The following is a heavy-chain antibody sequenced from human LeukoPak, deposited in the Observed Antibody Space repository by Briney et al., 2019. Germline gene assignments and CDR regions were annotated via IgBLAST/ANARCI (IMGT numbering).Heavy chain of an antibody. CDR3: ARRLTQYDCFDP. V-gene: IGHV6-1*01. J-gene: IGHJ5*02. D-gene: IGHD2-2*01. CDR2: TYYRSTWYN. CDR1: GDSVSSNSVT. Sequence: SQTLSLTCAISGDSVSSNSVTWSWIRQSPSGGLEWLGRTYYRSTWYNDYAVSVRCRITVNPDTSKNQFSLHLNSVTTEDTAVYYCARRLTQYDCFDPWGQGILVTVSS.